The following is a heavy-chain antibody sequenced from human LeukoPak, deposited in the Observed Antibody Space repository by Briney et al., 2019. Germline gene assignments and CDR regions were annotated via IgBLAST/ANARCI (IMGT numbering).Heavy chain of an antibody. J-gene: IGHJ4*02. CDR2: IYSGDNT. V-gene: IGHV3-66*01. CDR1: GFTVSSNY. Sequence: GGSLRLSCAASGFTVSSNYMSWVRQAPGKGLGWVSIIYSGDNTYYADSVKGRFTISRDNSKNTLYLQMNSLRAEDTAVYYCAKGSSVAGTIFGYWGQGTLVTVSS. CDR3: AKGSSVAGTIFGY. D-gene: IGHD6-19*01.